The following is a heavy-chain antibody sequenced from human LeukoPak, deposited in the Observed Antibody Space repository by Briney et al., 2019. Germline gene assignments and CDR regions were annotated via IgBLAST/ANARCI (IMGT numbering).Heavy chain of an antibody. V-gene: IGHV4-39*07. D-gene: IGHD2-15*01. CDR1: GGSITSNTYY. CDR3: ARIMGGSCSGGRCYSGNWFDT. Sequence: PSETLSLTCSVSGGSITSNTYYWGWSRQPPGKGLVWIGRISYSGSTHNNPSLKSRVSILVDASKNHFSLKLGSLTAADTAVYYCARIMGGSCSGGRCYSGNWFDTWGQGTLVTVSS. J-gene: IGHJ5*02. CDR2: ISYSGST.